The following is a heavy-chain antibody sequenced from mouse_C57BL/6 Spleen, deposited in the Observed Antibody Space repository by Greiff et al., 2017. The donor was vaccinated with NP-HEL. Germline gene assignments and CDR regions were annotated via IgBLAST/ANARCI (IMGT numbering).Heavy chain of an antibody. CDR3: ARNLITAVVAPYAMDY. CDR2: IYPGSGNT. Sequence: QVQLQQSGAELVRPGASVKLSCKASGYTFTDYYINWVKQRPGQGLEWIARIYPGSGNTYYNEKLKGKATLTAAKSYSTANMQLSSLTSEDSAVYFCARNLITAVVAPYAMDYWGQGTSVTVSS. J-gene: IGHJ4*01. CDR1: GYTFTDYY. V-gene: IGHV1-76*01. D-gene: IGHD1-1*01.